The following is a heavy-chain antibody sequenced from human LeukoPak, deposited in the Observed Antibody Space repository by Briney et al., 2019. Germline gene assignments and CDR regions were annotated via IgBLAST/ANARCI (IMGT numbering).Heavy chain of an antibody. V-gene: IGHV1-69*05. Sequence: ASVKVSCKASGGTFSSYAISWVRQALGQGLEWMGGIIPIFGTANYAQKFQGRVTITTDESTSTAYMELSSLRSEDTAVYYCARGGRTVTTITPPDYWGQGTLVTVSS. D-gene: IGHD4-17*01. CDR1: GGTFSSYA. CDR3: ARGGRTVTTITPPDY. J-gene: IGHJ4*02. CDR2: IIPIFGTA.